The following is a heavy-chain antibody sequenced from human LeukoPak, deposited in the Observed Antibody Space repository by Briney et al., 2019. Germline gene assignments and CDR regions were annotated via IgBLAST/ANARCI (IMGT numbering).Heavy chain of an antibody. CDR3: ARVYAWFDP. J-gene: IGHJ5*02. D-gene: IGHD5/OR15-5a*01. CDR1: GGSFSGCY. Sequence: SETLSLTCAVYGGSFSGCYWSWIRQPPGKGLEWIGEINHSGSTNYNPSLKSRVTISVDTSKNQFSLKLSSVTAADTAVYYCARVYAWFDPWGQGTLVTVSS. CDR2: INHSGST. V-gene: IGHV4-34*01.